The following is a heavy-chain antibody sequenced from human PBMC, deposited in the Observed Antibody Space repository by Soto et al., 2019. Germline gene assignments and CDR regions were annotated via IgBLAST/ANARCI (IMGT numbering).Heavy chain of an antibody. CDR2: IFQSGST. CDR1: GGSISSGVYP. CDR3: ARGGACGGDCYAFDH. J-gene: IGHJ4*02. Sequence: SETLSLTCAVSGGSISSGVYPWSWIRQPPGKGLEWIGYIFQSGSTYYIPSLKSRVTMSVDRSKNQFSLKLSSVTAADTAVYYCARGGACGGDCYAFDHWGQGTLVTVSS. D-gene: IGHD2-21*02. V-gene: IGHV4-30-2*01.